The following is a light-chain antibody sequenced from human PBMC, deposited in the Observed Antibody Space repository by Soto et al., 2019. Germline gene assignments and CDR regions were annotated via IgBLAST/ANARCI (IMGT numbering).Light chain of an antibody. J-gene: IGKJ4*01. CDR1: QSVSSY. CDR3: QQRGSWPLT. V-gene: IGKV3-11*01. Sequence: EVVLTQSPATLSLSLGERATLSCRASQSVSSYLAWYQKKPGQSPRLLIYDASKRATDIPTRFSGSASGTDFTLTISGLAPEDFAIYYCQQRGSWPLTFGGGTKVEIK. CDR2: DAS.